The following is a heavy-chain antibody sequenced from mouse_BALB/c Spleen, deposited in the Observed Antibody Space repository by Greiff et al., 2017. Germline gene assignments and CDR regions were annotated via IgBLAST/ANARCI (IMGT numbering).Heavy chain of an antibody. V-gene: IGHV1S132*01. CDR1: GYTFTSYW. CDR2: IFPGTGTT. J-gene: IGHJ3*01. Sequence: QVQLQQSGAELVKPGASVKLSCKTSGYTFTSYWIQWVKQRPGQGLGWIGEIFPGTGTTYYNEKFKGKATLTIDTSASTAYMQLSSLTSEDSAVYFCARSGSSPFAYWGQGTLVTVSA. D-gene: IGHD1-1*01. CDR3: ARSGSSPFAY.